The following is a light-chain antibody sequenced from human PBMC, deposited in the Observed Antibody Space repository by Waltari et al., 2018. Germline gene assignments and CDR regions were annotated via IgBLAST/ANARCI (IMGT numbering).Light chain of an antibody. J-gene: IGKJ4*01. CDR2: DAS. CDR1: QSVSVY. CDR3: QQRSNGLT. V-gene: IGKV3-11*01. Sequence: EIVLTQSPATLSLSPGERATLSCRASQSVSVYLAWYQQKPGQAPRLLIFDASSRATGIPARFSGSGSGTDFTLTISSLEPEDFAVYYCQQRSNGLTFGGGTGVEIK.